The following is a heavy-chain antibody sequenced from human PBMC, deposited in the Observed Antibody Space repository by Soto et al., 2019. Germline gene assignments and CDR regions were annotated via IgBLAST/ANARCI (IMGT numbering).Heavy chain of an antibody. CDR1: GFTFSSYA. J-gene: IGHJ3*02. CDR2: ISGSGGST. CDR3: AKEKGFLEWLAYQNDAFDI. V-gene: IGHV3-23*01. Sequence: GESLKISCAASGFTFSSYAMSWVRQAPGKGLEWVSAISGSGGSTYYADSVKGRFTISRDNSKNTLYLQMNSLRAEDTAVYYCAKEKGFLEWLAYQNDAFDIWGQGTMVTVSS. D-gene: IGHD3-3*01.